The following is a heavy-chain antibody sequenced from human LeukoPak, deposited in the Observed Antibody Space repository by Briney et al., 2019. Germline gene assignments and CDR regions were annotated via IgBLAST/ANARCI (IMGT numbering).Heavy chain of an antibody. D-gene: IGHD6-19*01. Sequence: ASVKVSCKASGYTFTGYYMHWVRQAPGQGLEWMGWINPNSGDTNYAEKFQGRVTMTRDTSISTAYMDLSSLRSDDTAVYYCARVGGLSSGAFDFWGQGTLVTVSS. J-gene: IGHJ4*02. CDR2: INPNSGDT. CDR1: GYTFTGYY. V-gene: IGHV1-2*02. CDR3: ARVGGLSSGAFDF.